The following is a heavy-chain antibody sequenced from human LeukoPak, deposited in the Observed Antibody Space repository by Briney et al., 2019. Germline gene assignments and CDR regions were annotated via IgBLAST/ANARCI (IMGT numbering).Heavy chain of an antibody. D-gene: IGHD6-13*01. CDR3: ARAGAGIAAAGTLAFDI. V-gene: IGHV4-4*07. CDR2: IYTSGST. Sequence: SETLSLTCTVSGGSISSYYWSWIRQPAGKGLEWIGRIYTSGSTNYNPSLKSRVTMSVDTTKNQFSLKLSSVTAADTAVYYCARAGAGIAAAGTLAFDIWGEGTMVTVSS. J-gene: IGHJ3*02. CDR1: GGSISSYY.